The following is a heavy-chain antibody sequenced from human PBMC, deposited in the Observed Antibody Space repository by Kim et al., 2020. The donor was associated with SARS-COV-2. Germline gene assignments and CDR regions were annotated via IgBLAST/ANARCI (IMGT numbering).Heavy chain of an antibody. Sequence: GGSLRLSCAASGFTFSSYEMNWVRQAPGKGLEWVSYISSSGSTIYYADSVKGRFTISRDNAKNSLYLQMNSLRAEDTAVYYCARRSSSGWYRAFDIWGQGRMGTVS. J-gene: IGHJ3*02. CDR2: ISSSGSTI. CDR3: ARRSSSGWYRAFDI. CDR1: GFTFSSYE. D-gene: IGHD6-19*01. V-gene: IGHV3-48*03.